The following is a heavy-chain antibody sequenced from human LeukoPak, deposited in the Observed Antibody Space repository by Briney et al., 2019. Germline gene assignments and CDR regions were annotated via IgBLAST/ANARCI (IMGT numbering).Heavy chain of an antibody. V-gene: IGHV3-74*01. CDR3: STGSGHAFDI. J-gene: IGHJ3*02. Sequence: GGSLRLSCAASGFTFSSYRIHWVRQVPGKGLVWVSRINSDGSSTSYADSVKGRFTISRDNAKNTLYVQMNSLRAEDTAVYYCSTGSGHAFDIWGRGTMVTVSS. D-gene: IGHD3-10*01. CDR1: GFTFSSYR. CDR2: INSDGSST.